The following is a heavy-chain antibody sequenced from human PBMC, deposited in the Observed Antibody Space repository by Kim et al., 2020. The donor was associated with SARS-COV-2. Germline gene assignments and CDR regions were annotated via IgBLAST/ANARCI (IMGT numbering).Heavy chain of an antibody. Sequence: SETLSLTCAVYGGSFSGYDWSWIRQPPGKGLEWIGEINHSGSTNYNPSLKRRRTISVDTSKNKFSLKLSSVTAADTAVYYCARVPAADQSYYYYGMDVWGQGTTVTVSS. V-gene: IGHV4-34*01. J-gene: IGHJ6*02. CDR2: INHSGST. CDR3: ARVPAADQSYYYYGMDV. CDR1: GGSFSGYD. D-gene: IGHD2-2*01.